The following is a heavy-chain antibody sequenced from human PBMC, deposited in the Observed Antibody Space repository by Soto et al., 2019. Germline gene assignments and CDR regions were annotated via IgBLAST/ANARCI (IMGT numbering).Heavy chain of an antibody. J-gene: IGHJ5*02. CDR3: ARGYFDSGHGYDL. CDR1: GHLFNNHW. Sequence: LKISCKGPGHLFNNHWIGWVRQTPGKGLEWMGLIFTRDSETKTSPSFQGHVSFSVDNSINTVYLQWTSLKTTDTGIYFCARGYFDSGHGYDLWGQGTLVTVS. D-gene: IGHD3-10*01. V-gene: IGHV5-51*01. CDR2: IFTRDSET.